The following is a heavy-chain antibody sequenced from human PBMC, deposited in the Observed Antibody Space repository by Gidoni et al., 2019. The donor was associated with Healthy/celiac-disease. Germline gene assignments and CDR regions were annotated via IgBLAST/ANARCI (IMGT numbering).Heavy chain of an antibody. V-gene: IGHV3-21*06. D-gene: IGHD3-3*01. CDR3: ARGGVFGVVIPPRFDY. CDR1: GFTFRSYS. Sequence: EVQLVESGGGLVKPGGSLRLSCAASGFTFRSYSMNWVRQAPGKGLGWVSSISSSSSYIYYADSVKGRFTISRDNAKNSLYLQMNSLRAEDTAVYYCARGGVFGVVIPPRFDYWGQGTLVTVSS. CDR2: ISSSSSYI. J-gene: IGHJ4*02.